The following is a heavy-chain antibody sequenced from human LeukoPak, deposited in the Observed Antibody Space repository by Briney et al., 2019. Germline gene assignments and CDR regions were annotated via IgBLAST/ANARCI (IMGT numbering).Heavy chain of an antibody. J-gene: IGHJ4*02. V-gene: IGHV3-30-3*01. Sequence: GGSLRLSCAASGFTFSPHTMHWVRQAPGKGLEWVAVITENGSTKYYAESVRGRFSVSRDDSKNTLHLQMSSLTTDDTAVYFCVRQSEGLDYWGRGTLVTVSS. CDR3: VRQSEGLDY. CDR1: GFTFSPHT. CDR2: ITENGSTK. D-gene: IGHD5/OR15-5a*01.